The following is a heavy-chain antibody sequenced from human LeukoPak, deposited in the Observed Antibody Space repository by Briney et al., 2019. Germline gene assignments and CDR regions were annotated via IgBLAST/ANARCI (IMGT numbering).Heavy chain of an antibody. CDR1: GYTFTGYY. J-gene: IGHJ5*02. CDR3: ARTSHESVLYWSDP. CDR2: ISAYNGNT. V-gene: IGHV1-18*04. Sequence: ASVKVSCKASGYTFTGYYMHWVRQAPGQGLEWMGWISAYNGNTNYAQKFQGRVTMTTDTSTSTAYMELRSLRSDDTAVYYCARTSHESVLYWSDPWGQGTLVNVSS. D-gene: IGHD3-16*01.